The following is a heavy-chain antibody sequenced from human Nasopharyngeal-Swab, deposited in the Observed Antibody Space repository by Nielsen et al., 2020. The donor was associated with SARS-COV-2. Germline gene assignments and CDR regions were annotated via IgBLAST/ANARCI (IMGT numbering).Heavy chain of an antibody. D-gene: IGHD3-10*01. CDR3: ARDHVLPDAFDT. CDR1: GFTFSSYS. V-gene: IGHV3-21*01. Sequence: GESLKISCAASGFTFSSYSMNWVRQAPGKGLEWVSSISSSSSYIYYADSVKGRFTISRDNAKNSPYLQMNSLRAEDTAVYYCARDHVLPDAFDTWGQGTMVTVSS. CDR2: ISSSSSYI. J-gene: IGHJ3*02.